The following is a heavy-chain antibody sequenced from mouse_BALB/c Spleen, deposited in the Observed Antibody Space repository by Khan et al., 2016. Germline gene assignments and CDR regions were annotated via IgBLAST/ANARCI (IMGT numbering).Heavy chain of an antibody. Sequence: QIQLVQSGPELKKPGETVKISCKASGYTFTNYGMNWVKQAPGKGLKWMGWINTYTGEPTYTDDFKGRFAFSLETSASTAYLQINNLKNEDMATYFCARFRSANYWGKGTTLTVSS. CDR3: ARFRSANY. CDR2: INTYTGEP. V-gene: IGHV9-1*02. J-gene: IGHJ2*01. CDR1: GYTFTNYG. D-gene: IGHD6-1*01.